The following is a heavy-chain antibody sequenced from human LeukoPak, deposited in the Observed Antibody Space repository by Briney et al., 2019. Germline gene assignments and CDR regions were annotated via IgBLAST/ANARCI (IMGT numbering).Heavy chain of an antibody. CDR1: GFTFSTSG. V-gene: IGHV3-30*02. Sequence: GGSLRLSCVASGFTFSTSGMHWVRQSPGKGLDWVAFIRNDGNKKNYAESVKGRFTISRDNSRNTLYLQMDSLRAEDTAVYYCAELGITMIGGVWGKGTTVTISS. J-gene: IGHJ6*04. D-gene: IGHD3-10*02. CDR3: AELGITMIGGV. CDR2: IRNDGNKK.